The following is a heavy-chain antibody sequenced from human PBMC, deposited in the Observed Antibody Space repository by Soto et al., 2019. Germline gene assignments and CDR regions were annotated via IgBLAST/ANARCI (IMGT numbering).Heavy chain of an antibody. Sequence: HMQLVQSGPEVRKPGTSVKVSCKASGFTVTSSGMQWVQQARGQRLEWIGWIVVGSGHTNYAQKFQERVTISRDMSTSTAYMELSSLTSEDTAVYYCAATTWMQASHYAMDVWGQGTTVTVSS. V-gene: IGHV1-58*02. CDR2: IVVGSGHT. CDR1: GFTVTSSG. D-gene: IGHD5-18*01. J-gene: IGHJ6*02. CDR3: AATTWMQASHYAMDV.